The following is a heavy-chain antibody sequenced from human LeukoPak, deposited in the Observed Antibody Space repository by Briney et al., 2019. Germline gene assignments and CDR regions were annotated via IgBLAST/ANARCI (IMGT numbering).Heavy chain of an antibody. CDR3: ARSSAYDFWSGYYPSYNAFDI. J-gene: IGHJ3*02. Sequence: SETLSLTCAVYGGSFSGYYWSWIRQPPGKGLEWIGEINHSGSTNYNPSLKSRVTISVDTSKNQFSLKLSSVTAADTAVYYCARSSAYDFWSGYYPSYNAFDIWGQGTMVTVSS. CDR1: GGSFSGYY. V-gene: IGHV4-34*01. CDR2: INHSGST. D-gene: IGHD3-3*01.